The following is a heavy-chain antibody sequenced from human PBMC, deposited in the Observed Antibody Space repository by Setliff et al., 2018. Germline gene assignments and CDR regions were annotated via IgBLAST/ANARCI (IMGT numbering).Heavy chain of an antibody. D-gene: IGHD1-26*01. CDR1: GYTFTSYA. V-gene: IGHV1-3*01. CDR3: ARESGMGEVDY. Sequence: ASVKVSCKASGYTFTSYAMHWVRQAPGQRLEWMGWINAGNGNTKYSQKFQGRVTITADKSTSTAYMELSSLRSEDTAVYYCARESGMGEVDYWGQGTLVTVSS. J-gene: IGHJ4*02. CDR2: INAGNGNT.